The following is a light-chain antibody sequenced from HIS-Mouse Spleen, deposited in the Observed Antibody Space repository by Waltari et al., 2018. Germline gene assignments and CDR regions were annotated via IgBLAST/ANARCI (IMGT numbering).Light chain of an antibody. Sequence: SSELTQDPAVSVALGQTVRITCQGDSLRSYYASWYQQKPGQAPGLVIYGKNNRPSGIPDRFSGSSSGNTASLTITGAQAEDEADYYCNSRDSSGNRVVSGGGTKLTVL. V-gene: IGLV3-19*01. CDR2: GKN. CDR1: SLRSYY. CDR3: NSRDSSGNRVV. J-gene: IGLJ2*01.